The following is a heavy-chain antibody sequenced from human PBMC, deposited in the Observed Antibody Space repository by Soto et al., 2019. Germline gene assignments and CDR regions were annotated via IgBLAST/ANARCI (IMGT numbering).Heavy chain of an antibody. CDR3: ANRRPVDILTGYYSAFDI. CDR2: IYWDDDK. CDR1: GFSLSTSGVG. V-gene: IGHV2-5*02. Sequence: SGPTLVNPTQTLTLTCTFSGFSLSTSGVGVGWIRQPPGKALEWLALIYWDDDKRYSPSLKSRLTITKDTSKNQVVLTMTNMDPVDTATYYCANRRPVDILTGYYSAFDIWGQGTMVTVSS. J-gene: IGHJ3*02. D-gene: IGHD3-9*01.